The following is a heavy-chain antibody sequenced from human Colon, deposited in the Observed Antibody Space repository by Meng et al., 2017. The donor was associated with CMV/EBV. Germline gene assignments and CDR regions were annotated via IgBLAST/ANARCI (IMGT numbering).Heavy chain of an antibody. V-gene: IGHV1-18*01. D-gene: IGHD3-16*01. Sequence: SCKASGYTFATSCITWGRQGPGQGLEWMGYVGGFSDSQIYAKKFQGRVTMTTDKSTSTAYMELRSLRSDDTAVYYCARGGGPNWFDSWGQGTLVTVSS. CDR2: VGGFSDSQ. CDR1: GYTFATSC. CDR3: ARGGGPNWFDS. J-gene: IGHJ5*01.